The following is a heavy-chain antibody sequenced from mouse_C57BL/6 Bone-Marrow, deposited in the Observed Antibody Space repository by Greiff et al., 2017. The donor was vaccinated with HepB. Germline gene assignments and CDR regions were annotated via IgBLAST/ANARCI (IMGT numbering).Heavy chain of an antibody. J-gene: IGHJ1*03. Sequence: EVKLEESGGGLVQPKGSLKLSCAASGFSFNTYAMNWVRQAPGKGLEWVARIRSKSNNYATYYADSVKDRFTISRDDSESMLYLQMNNLKTEDTAMYYCVRRTGVWYFDVWGTGTTVTVSS. V-gene: IGHV10-1*01. CDR3: VRRTGVWYFDV. D-gene: IGHD4-1*01. CDR2: IRSKSNNYAT. CDR1: GFSFNTYA.